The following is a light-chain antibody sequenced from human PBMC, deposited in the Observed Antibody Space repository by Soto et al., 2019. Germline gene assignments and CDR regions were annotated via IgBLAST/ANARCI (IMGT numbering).Light chain of an antibody. J-gene: IGKJ5*01. V-gene: IGKV3-20*01. CDR3: QQYGRSPFN. CDR2: GAF. CDR1: QSVNSNY. Sequence: EIVLTQSPGILSLSPGERATLSCRVNQSVNSNYLAWFQQHPGQPPRLLIFGAFSRAIGIPDRFSGSGTETDFTLSITRLEPEDFAVYYCQQYGRSPFNFGQGTRLEIK.